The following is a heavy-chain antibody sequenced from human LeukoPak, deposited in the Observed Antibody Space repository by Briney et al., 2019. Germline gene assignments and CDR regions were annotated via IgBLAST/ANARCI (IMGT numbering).Heavy chain of an antibody. J-gene: IGHJ2*01. V-gene: IGHV3-48*03. CDR2: ISSSGSTI. CDR3: ARDYYGSGSYSPIYWYFDL. CDR1: GFTFSSYE. Sequence: PGGSLRLSCAASGFTFSSYEMNWVRQAPGKGLEWVSYISSSGSTIYYADSVKGRFTISRDNAKNSLYLQMNSLRAEDTAVYYCARDYYGSGSYSPIYWYFDLWGRGTLVTVSS. D-gene: IGHD3-10*01.